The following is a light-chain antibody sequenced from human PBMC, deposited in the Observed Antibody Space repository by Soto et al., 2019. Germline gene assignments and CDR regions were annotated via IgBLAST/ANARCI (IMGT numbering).Light chain of an antibody. CDR1: QSISSW. J-gene: IGKJ1*01. Sequence: DIQMIQSRSTLSASVGDRFTITCLAIQSISSWLAWYQQKPGKAPKLLIYDASSLESGVPSRFRGSGSGTEFTLTISSLQPDDFATYYCQQYNSSSLTFGQGTKVDIK. V-gene: IGKV1-5*01. CDR2: DAS. CDR3: QQYNSSSLT.